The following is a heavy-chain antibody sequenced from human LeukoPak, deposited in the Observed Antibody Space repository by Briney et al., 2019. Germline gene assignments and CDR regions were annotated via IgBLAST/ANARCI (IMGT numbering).Heavy chain of an antibody. Sequence: GGSLRLSCAASGFSVSTNYMNWVRQAPGKGLEWVSIIYSGGTTYYADSVKGRFTISRDNSKNTLYLQMNSLRAEDTAVYYCARVLWNGDYPRFDYWGQGTLVTVSS. CDR3: ARVLWNGDYPRFDY. J-gene: IGHJ4*02. D-gene: IGHD4-17*01. V-gene: IGHV3-53*01. CDR1: GFSVSTNY. CDR2: IYSGGTT.